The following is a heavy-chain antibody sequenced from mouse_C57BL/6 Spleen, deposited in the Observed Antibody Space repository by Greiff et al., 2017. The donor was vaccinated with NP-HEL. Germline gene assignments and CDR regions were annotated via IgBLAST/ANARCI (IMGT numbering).Heavy chain of an antibody. V-gene: IGHV5-17*01. CDR2: ISSGSSTI. Sequence: DVHLVESGGGLVKPGGSLKLSCAASGFTFSDYGMHWVRQAPEKGLEWVAYISSGSSTIYYADTVKGRFTISRDNAKNTLFLQMTSLRSEDTAMYYCAREDRYTLFDYWGQGTTLTVSS. J-gene: IGHJ2*01. CDR3: AREDRYTLFDY. D-gene: IGHD2-12*01. CDR1: GFTFSDYG.